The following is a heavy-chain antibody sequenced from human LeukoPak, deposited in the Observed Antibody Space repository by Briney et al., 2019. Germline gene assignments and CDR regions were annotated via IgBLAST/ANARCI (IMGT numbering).Heavy chain of an antibody. CDR1: GFTFSGHW. V-gene: IGHV3-7*01. J-gene: IGHJ4*02. D-gene: IGHD3-16*01. CDR2: INEGGSER. CDR3: ATSRGSNLYSALFY. Sequence: GGSLGLSCAASGFTFSGHWMIWVRQAPGNGLEWVANINEGGSERYYVNSVKGRFTISRDNAKNSLYLQMSSLRAEDTGVYYCATSRGSNLYSALFYWGQGTLVTVSS.